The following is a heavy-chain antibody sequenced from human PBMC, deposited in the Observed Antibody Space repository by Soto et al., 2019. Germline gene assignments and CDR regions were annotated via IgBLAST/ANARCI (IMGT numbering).Heavy chain of an antibody. V-gene: IGHV1-69*13. CDR1: GGTFSSYA. CDR2: IIPIFGTA. J-gene: IGHJ4*02. CDR3: ARGSRDFWSGYYTYYFDY. D-gene: IGHD3-3*01. Sequence: SVKVSCKASGGTFSSYAISWVRQAPGQGLEWMGGIIPIFGTANYAQKFQGRVTITADESTSTAYMELSSLRSEDTAVYYCARGSRDFWSGYYTYYFDYWGQGARVTVSS.